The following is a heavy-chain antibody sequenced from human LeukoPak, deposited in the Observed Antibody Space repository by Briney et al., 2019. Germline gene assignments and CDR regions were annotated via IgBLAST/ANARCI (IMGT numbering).Heavy chain of an antibody. Sequence: PGGSLRLSCAASGFTFSDNYMTWVRQAPGRGLEWVSAISGSGVSTYYADSVKGRFTISRDIFKNTLYLQMNSLRAEDTAVYYCAKAPANYVDTAMGTFDYWGQGTLVTVSS. CDR3: AKAPANYVDTAMGTFDY. V-gene: IGHV3-23*01. J-gene: IGHJ4*02. CDR1: GFTFSDNY. CDR2: ISGSGVST. D-gene: IGHD5-18*01.